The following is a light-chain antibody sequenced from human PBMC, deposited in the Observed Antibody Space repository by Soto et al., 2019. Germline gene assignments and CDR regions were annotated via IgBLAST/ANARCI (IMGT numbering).Light chain of an antibody. CDR3: MQGLQSPXT. Sequence: DIVMTQSPLSLPVTPGEPASISCRSSQSLLHSNGYNYLDWYLQKPGQSPQLLIYWGSNRASGVPDRFSGSGSGTDFTLKVNRVEAEDVGVHFCMQGLQSPXTFGQGTKVDIK. CDR1: QSLLHSNGYNY. CDR2: WGS. V-gene: IGKV2-28*01. J-gene: IGKJ1*01.